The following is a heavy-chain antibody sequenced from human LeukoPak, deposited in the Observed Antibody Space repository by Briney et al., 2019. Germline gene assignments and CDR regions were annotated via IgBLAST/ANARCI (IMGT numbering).Heavy chain of an antibody. CDR3: ARLGYLDFHFDY. CDR1: GGSISSSSYY. J-gene: IGHJ4*02. CDR2: IYYSGST. Sequence: SETLSLTCTVSGGSISSSSYYWGWIRQPPGKGLEWIGSIYYSGSTYYNPPLKSRVTISVDTSNNQFSLKLSSVTAADTAVYYCARLGYLDFHFDYWGQGTLVTVSS. V-gene: IGHV4-39*01. D-gene: IGHD3-9*01.